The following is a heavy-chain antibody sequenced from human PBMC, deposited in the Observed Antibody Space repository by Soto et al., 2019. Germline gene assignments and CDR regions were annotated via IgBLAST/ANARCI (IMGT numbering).Heavy chain of an antibody. J-gene: IGHJ5*02. D-gene: IGHD3-9*01. CDR1: GYTFTSYG. V-gene: IGHV1-18*01. Sequence: QVQLVQSGAEVKKPGASVKVSCKASGYTFTSYGISWVRQAPGQGLERMGWISAYNGNTNYAQKLQGRVTMTTDTSTSTAYMERRSLRSDDTAVYYCARGPPCYDILSGYYRYNWFDPWGQGTLVTVSS. CDR2: ISAYNGNT. CDR3: ARGPPCYDILSGYYRYNWFDP.